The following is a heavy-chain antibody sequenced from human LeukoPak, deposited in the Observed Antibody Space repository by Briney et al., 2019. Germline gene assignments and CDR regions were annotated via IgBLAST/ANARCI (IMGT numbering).Heavy chain of an antibody. V-gene: IGHV3-48*02. D-gene: IGHD1-26*01. J-gene: IGHJ4*02. CDR1: GFTFSSYN. Sequence: GGSLRLSCAASGFTFSSYNMNWVRQAPGKGLEWGSSISVSSSIIYYADSVKGRFTISRDNAKNSLCLQMNSLRDEDTAVYYCAREFGSYYAQFDYWGQGTLVTASS. CDR2: ISVSSSII. CDR3: AREFGSYYAQFDY.